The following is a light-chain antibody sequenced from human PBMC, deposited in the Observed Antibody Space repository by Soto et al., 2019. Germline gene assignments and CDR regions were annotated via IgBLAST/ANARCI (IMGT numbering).Light chain of an antibody. CDR1: QSRLDSDYGTTY. CDR3: MPRKEYPWT. V-gene: IGKV2-40*01. CDR2: TVS. J-gene: IGKJ1*01. Sequence: EIVVTQSPVSLRVTLGEPASLSCRSSQSRLDSDYGTTYLDWYFQKPGQSPHLLIYTVSYRASGVTDRFSGTGSGTDFTLKISGVEAEDVGFYYCMPRKEYPWTVGQGTKVDIK.